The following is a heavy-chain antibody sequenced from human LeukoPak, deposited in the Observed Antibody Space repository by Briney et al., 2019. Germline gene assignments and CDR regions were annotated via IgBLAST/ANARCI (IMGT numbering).Heavy chain of an antibody. CDR3: ARTHGSGRAYYYYYMDV. Sequence: PSETLSLTCAVYGGSFSGYYWSWIRQPPGKGLEWIGEINHSGSTNYNPSLKSRVTISVDTSKNQFSLKLSSVTAADTAVYYCARTHGSGRAYYYYYMDVWGKGTTVTVSS. CDR1: GGSFSGYY. J-gene: IGHJ6*03. V-gene: IGHV4-34*01. D-gene: IGHD3-10*01. CDR2: INHSGST.